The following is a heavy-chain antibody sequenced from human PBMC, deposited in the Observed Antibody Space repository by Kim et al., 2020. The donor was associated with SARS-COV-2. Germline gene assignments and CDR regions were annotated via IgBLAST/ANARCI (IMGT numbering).Heavy chain of an antibody. Sequence: GGSLRLSCAASGFTFSSYGMHWVRQAPGKGLEWVAVICYDGSNNYYAASVKGRFITFSNNSNNTPFLLIFSLRADDTAVYYWAGGGGWGPWPVRGFDYWG. V-gene: IGHV3-33*01. CDR2: ICYDGSNN. CDR3: AGGGGWGPWPVRGFDY. J-gene: IGHJ4*01. D-gene: IGHD6-19*01. CDR1: GFTFSSYG.